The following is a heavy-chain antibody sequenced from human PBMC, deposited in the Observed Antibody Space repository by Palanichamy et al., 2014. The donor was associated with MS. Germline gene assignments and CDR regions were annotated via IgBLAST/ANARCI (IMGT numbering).Heavy chain of an antibody. V-gene: IGHV4-39*01. CDR2: IHYSGTT. CDR3: ANIPISDSSRWLAN. Sequence: QQQLQESGPGLVKPSETLSLTCTVSGGSISSTYDHWAWIRQPPGKGLEWIASIHYSGTTYYNPSLQSRVTISVDTSKNQFYLKLTSVTAADTAIYYCANIPISDSSRWLANWGQGTLVTVSS. J-gene: IGHJ4*02. CDR1: GGSISSTYDH. D-gene: IGHD6-19*01.